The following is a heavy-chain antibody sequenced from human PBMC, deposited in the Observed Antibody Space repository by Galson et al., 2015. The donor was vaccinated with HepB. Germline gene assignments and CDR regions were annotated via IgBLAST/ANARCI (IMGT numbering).Heavy chain of an antibody. CDR3: AREYCSGGSCYSYYYYYGMDV. V-gene: IGHV1-46*01. CDR1: GYTFTSYY. D-gene: IGHD2-15*01. CDR2: INPSGGSP. J-gene: IGHJ6*02. Sequence: SVKVSCKASGYTFTSYYMHWVRQAPGQGLEWMGIINPSGGSPSSAQKFQGRVTMTRDTSTSTVYMELSSLRSEDTAVYYCAREYCSGGSCYSYYYYYGMDVWGQGTTVTVSS.